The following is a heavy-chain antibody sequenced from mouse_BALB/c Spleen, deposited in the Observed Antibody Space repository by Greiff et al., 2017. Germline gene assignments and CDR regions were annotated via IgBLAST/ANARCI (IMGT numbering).Heavy chain of an antibody. D-gene: IGHD1-1*01. V-gene: IGHV2-4-1*01. CDR1: GFSLTSYR. Sequence: QVQLKQSGPGLVQPSQSLSITCTVSGFSLTSYRVHWVRQSPGKGLEWLGVIWSGGSTDYNAAFISRLSISKDNSKSQVFFKMNSLQADDTAIYYCARITTVVDYYAMDYWGQGTSVTVSS. J-gene: IGHJ4*01. CDR3: ARITTVVDYYAMDY. CDR2: IWSGGST.